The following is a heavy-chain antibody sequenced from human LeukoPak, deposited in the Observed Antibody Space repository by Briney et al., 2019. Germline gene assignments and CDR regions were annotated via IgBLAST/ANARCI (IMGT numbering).Heavy chain of an antibody. CDR1: GFTFSSYA. CDR2: ISGSGGST. CDR3: AKDRTVGASYWYFDL. V-gene: IGHV3-23*01. Sequence: GGSLRLSRAASGFTFSSYAMSWVRQAPGKGLEWVSAISGSGGSTYYADSVKGRFTISRDSSRNTLFLHMNTLRAEDTAIYYCAKDRTVGASYWYFDLWGRGTLVTVSS. D-gene: IGHD1-26*01. J-gene: IGHJ2*01.